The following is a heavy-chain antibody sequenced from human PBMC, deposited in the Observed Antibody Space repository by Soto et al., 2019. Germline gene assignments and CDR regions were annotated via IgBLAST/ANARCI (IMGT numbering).Heavy chain of an antibody. Sequence: PGGSLRLSCAASGFTSSGYSMNWVRQAPGKELEWVSSISSRSNYIYYADSVKGRFTISRDNAKNSLLLQMNYLRAEDTAVYYCARGSQVGYCSSTSCYNYDYWGQGTLVTRLL. V-gene: IGHV3-21*01. D-gene: IGHD2-2*02. CDR2: ISSRSNYI. CDR3: ARGSQVGYCSSTSCYNYDY. CDR1: GFTSSGYS. J-gene: IGHJ4*02.